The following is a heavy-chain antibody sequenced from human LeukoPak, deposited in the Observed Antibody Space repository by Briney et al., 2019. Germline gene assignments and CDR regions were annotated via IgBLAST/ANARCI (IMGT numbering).Heavy chain of an antibody. J-gene: IGHJ4*02. V-gene: IGHV3-23*01. D-gene: IGHD6-13*01. Sequence: PGGSLRLSCAASGXTFSSYAISWVRQAPGKGLEWVSSISGSGGSTYYADSVKGRFTISRDNSKNTLYMQMNSLRAEDTAVYYCAKRYSNNWYYFDYWGQGTLVTVSS. CDR3: AKRYSNNWYYFDY. CDR2: ISGSGGST. CDR1: GXTFSSYA.